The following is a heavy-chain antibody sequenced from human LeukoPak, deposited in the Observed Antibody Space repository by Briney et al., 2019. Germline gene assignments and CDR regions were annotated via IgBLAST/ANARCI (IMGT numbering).Heavy chain of an antibody. CDR2: IYSSGST. CDR3: ARHASDYYFDY. CDR1: GGSISSYY. J-gene: IGHJ4*02. V-gene: IGHV4-59*08. Sequence: SETLSLTCTVSGGSISSYYWSWIRQPPGKGLEWNGYIYSSGSTNYNPSLKSRVTISVGTSKNQFSLRLSSVTAADTAVYYCARHASDYYFDYWGQGALVTVSS.